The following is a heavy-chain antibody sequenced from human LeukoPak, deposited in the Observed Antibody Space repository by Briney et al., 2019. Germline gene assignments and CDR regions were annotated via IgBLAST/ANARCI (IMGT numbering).Heavy chain of an antibody. Sequence: SETLSLTCTVSGGSISSYYWSWIRQPAGKGLEWIGRIYTSGSTNYNPSLKSRVTMSVDTSKNQFSLKLSSVTAADTAVYYCARVMGIVVVPAAPPDAFDIWGQGTMVTVSS. CDR3: ARVMGIVVVPAAPPDAFDI. V-gene: IGHV4-4*07. CDR2: IYTSGST. CDR1: GGSISSYY. D-gene: IGHD2-2*01. J-gene: IGHJ3*02.